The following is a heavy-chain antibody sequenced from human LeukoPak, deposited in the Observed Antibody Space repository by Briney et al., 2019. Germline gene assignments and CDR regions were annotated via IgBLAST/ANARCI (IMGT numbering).Heavy chain of an antibody. J-gene: IGHJ4*02. CDR1: GYTFTSYG. CDR2: ISVYNGNT. V-gene: IGHV1-18*01. CDR3: ARRNYGSGSYYGFDY. D-gene: IGHD3-10*01. Sequence: GASVKVSCKASGYTFTSYGISWVRQAPGQGLEWMGWISVYNGNTKYAQSLQGRVTMTTDASTSTDYMELRSLRSDDTAVYYCARRNYGSGSYYGFDYWGQGTLVTVSS.